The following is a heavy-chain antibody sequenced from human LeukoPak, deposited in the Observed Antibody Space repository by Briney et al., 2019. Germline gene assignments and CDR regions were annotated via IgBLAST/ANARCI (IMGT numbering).Heavy chain of an antibody. D-gene: IGHD3-22*01. CDR3: AGELGVVVIGDAFDI. CDR2: INTDGSST. Sequence: GGSLRLSCAASGFTFSRYWMHWVRHAPGKGLVWVSRINTDGSSTSYADSVKGRFTISRDNAKNTLSLQMNSLSAEDTAVYYCAGELGVVVIGDAFDIWGQGTMVTVSS. CDR1: GFTFSRYW. V-gene: IGHV3-74*01. J-gene: IGHJ3*02.